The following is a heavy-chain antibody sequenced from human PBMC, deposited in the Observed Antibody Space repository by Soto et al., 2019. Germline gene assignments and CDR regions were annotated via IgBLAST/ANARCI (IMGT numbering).Heavy chain of an antibody. J-gene: IGHJ3*02. Sequence: GGSLRLSCAASGFTFKDHAMNWVRQAPGKGLEWLSVISGSGEHTYSAASVKGRFTISRDNSKKIMYLQMDRLRAEDTAVYYCAKDSGGYYDSSGYYYPVNAFDIWGQGTMVTVSS. V-gene: IGHV3-23*01. CDR1: GFTFKDHA. D-gene: IGHD3-22*01. CDR3: AKDSGGYYDSSGYYYPVNAFDI. CDR2: ISGSGEHT.